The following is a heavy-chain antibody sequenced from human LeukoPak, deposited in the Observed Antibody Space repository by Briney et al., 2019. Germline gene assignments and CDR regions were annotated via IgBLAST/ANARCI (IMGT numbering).Heavy chain of an antibody. V-gene: IGHV3-30-3*01. CDR3: AKDALCSTTSCHGWFDP. CDR1: GFTFSDYV. D-gene: IGHD2-2*01. J-gene: IGHJ5*02. Sequence: PGGSLRLSCAASGFTFSDYVMHWVRQAPGKGLEWVALISLDGSNKYYADSVKGRFTISRDNSKTTLYLQMNSLRAEDRAVYYCAKDALCSTTSCHGWFDPWGQGTLVTVSS. CDR2: ISLDGSNK.